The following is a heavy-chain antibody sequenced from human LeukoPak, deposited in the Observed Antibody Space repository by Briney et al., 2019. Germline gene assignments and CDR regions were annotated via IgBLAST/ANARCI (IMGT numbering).Heavy chain of an antibody. CDR1: GFTFSSYG. CDR2: IRYDGSNK. CDR3: AKDSRFLIVGALY. Sequence: GGSLRLSCAASGFTFSSYGMHWVRQAPGKGLEWVAFIRYDGSNKYYADSVKGRFAISRDNSKNTLYLQMNSLRAEDTAVYYCAKDSRFLIVGALYWGQGTLVTVSS. D-gene: IGHD1-26*01. J-gene: IGHJ4*02. V-gene: IGHV3-30*02.